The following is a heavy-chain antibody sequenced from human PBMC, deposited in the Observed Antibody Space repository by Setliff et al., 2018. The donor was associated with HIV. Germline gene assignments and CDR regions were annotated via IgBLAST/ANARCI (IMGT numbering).Heavy chain of an antibody. J-gene: IGHJ4*02. V-gene: IGHV4-39*01. CDR1: GVSINSRPYY. Sequence: PSETLSLTCSVSGVSINSRPYYYGWLRQPPGKGLEWIGNVFYSGSTYYNPSLKSRVSMSIDTSRNQFSLKLTSVTAADTAVYFCARFPTVVTAPGFWGRGTLVTVSS. CDR2: VFYSGST. CDR3: ARFPTVVTAPGF. D-gene: IGHD2-21*02.